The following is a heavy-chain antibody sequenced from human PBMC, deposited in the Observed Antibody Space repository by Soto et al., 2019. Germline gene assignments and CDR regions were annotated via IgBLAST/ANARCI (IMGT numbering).Heavy chain of an antibody. V-gene: IGHV3-30-3*01. CDR3: ARGGKGLLQPNWFDP. J-gene: IGHJ5*02. Sequence: GGSLRLSCAASGFTFSSYAMHWVRQAPGTGLEWVAVISYDGSNKYYADSVMGRLSISRDNSKNTLYLQMNSLRAEDTAVYYCARGGKGLLQPNWFDPWGQGNLVTVSS. CDR2: ISYDGSNK. D-gene: IGHD3-22*01. CDR1: GFTFSSYA.